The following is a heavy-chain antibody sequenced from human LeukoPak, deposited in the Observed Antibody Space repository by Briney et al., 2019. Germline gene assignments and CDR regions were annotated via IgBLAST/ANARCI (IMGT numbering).Heavy chain of an antibody. CDR1: GFNLSSYE. CDR3: ARASGPGYYYYYMDV. V-gene: IGHV3-48*03. D-gene: IGHD5-12*01. CDR2: ISRSGSTA. Sequence: GGSLRLSCAASGFNLSSYEMNWVRQAPGNGLEWVSYISRSGSTAFYADSVKGRFTISRDNAKNSLYLQMNSLRAEDTAAYYCARASGPGYYYYYMDVWGRGTTVIVSS. J-gene: IGHJ6*03.